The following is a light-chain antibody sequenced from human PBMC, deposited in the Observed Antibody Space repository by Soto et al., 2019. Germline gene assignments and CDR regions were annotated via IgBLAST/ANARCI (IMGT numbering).Light chain of an antibody. Sequence: DIQMTQSPSSLSASVGERVTITCRASQSISNYLNWYQQKPGKAPKLLMYAASSLQSGAPSRFGGSGSGTAFTLTISSLQPEDFATYYCHQSYSPPRAFGQVNKVEL. J-gene: IGKJ1*01. CDR3: HQSYSPPRA. V-gene: IGKV1-39*01. CDR2: AAS. CDR1: QSISNY.